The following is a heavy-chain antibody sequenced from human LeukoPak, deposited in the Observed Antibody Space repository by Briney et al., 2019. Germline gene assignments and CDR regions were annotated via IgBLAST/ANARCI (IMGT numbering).Heavy chain of an antibody. CDR3: AREMPGGHDYCYGIDA. D-gene: IGHD2-2*01. Sequence: ASVKVSCKASGYTFTGYYMHWVRQAPGQGLEWMGWINPNSGGTNYAQKFQGSVTMTRDTSISTAYMELSRLRSDDTDVYYCAREMPGGHDYCYGIDAWGQGTTVTVYS. CDR2: INPNSGGT. CDR1: GYTFTGYY. J-gene: IGHJ6*02. V-gene: IGHV1-2*02.